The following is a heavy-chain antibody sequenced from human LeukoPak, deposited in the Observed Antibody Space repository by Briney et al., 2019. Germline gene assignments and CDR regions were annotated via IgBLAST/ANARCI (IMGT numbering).Heavy chain of an antibody. Sequence: PGGSLRLSCAASGFSLSNYWMSWVRQAPGKGLEWVANINQDGSDKYYVDSVMGRFTISKDNAKNSVYLQMNSLRPEDMAICYCAWYGVTHGLDVWGQGTTVTVSS. CDR1: GFSLSNYW. CDR3: AWYGVTHGLDV. V-gene: IGHV3-7*01. CDR2: INQDGSDK. J-gene: IGHJ6*02. D-gene: IGHD3-10*01.